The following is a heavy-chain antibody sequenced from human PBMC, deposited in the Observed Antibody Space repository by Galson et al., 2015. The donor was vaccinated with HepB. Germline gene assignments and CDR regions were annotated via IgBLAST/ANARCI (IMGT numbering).Heavy chain of an antibody. V-gene: IGHV3-21*01. CDR3: ARDLGSGKRFYYYGMDV. D-gene: IGHD2-15*01. Sequence: SLRLSCAASGFTFSSYSMNWVRQAPGKGLEWVSSISSSSSYIYYADSVKGRFTISRDNAKNSLYLQMNSLRAEDTAVYYCARDLGSGKRFYYYGMDVWGQGTTVTVSS. CDR1: GFTFSSYS. CDR2: ISSSSSYI. J-gene: IGHJ6*02.